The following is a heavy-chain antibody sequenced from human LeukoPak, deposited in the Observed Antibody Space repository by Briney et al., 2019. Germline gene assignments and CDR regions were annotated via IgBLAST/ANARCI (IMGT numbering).Heavy chain of an antibody. J-gene: IGHJ5*02. Sequence: SETLSLTCTVSGGSISSGGYYWSWIRQPPGKGLEWIGYIYHSGSTYYNPSLKSRVTISVDRSKNQFSLKLSSVTAADTAVYYCASALIVVVPAARRADWFDPWGQGTLVTVSS. D-gene: IGHD2-2*01. CDR1: GGSISSGGYY. CDR3: ASALIVVVPAARRADWFDP. V-gene: IGHV4-30-2*01. CDR2: IYHSGST.